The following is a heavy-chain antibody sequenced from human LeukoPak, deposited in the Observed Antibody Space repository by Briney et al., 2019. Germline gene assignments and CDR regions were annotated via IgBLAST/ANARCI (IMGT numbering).Heavy chain of an antibody. CDR2: ISYDGSYK. J-gene: IGHJ4*02. D-gene: IGHD6-19*01. V-gene: IGHV3-30*03. CDR3: AGVSESGWYYFDY. Sequence: GGSLRLSCAAAGFTFSTYAMHWVRQAPGKGLEWVAVISYDGSYKYYAYAVTGRFSISRDNSKKTLYLQMSSLRDEDTAVYYCAGVSESGWYYFDYWGQGTLVTVSS. CDR1: GFTFSTYA.